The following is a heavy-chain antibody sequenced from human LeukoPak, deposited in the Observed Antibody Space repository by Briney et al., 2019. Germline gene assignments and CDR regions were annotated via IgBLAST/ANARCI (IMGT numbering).Heavy chain of an antibody. CDR2: IYVGGTT. CDR3: ASGTSISARIDY. D-gene: IGHD6-6*01. CDR1: GFTVSSNY. V-gene: IGHV3-66*02. Sequence: GGSLRLSCAVSGFTVSSNYMSWVRQAPGKGLEWVSVIYVGGTTDYADSVKGRFTISRDNSKNTVYLRMNSLRAEDTAVYYCASGTSISARIDYWGQGTLVTVSS. J-gene: IGHJ4*02.